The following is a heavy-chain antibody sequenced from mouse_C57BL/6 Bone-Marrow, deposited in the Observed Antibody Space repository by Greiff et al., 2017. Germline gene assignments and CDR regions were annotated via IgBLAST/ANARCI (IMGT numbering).Heavy chain of an antibody. D-gene: IGHD2-4*01. Sequence: EVQLQESGGDLVKPGASLKLSCAASGFTFSSYCMSWVRQTPDKRLEWVATISSGGSYTYYPDSVKGRFTISRDNAKNTLYLQMSSLKSEDTAMYYCARAPIYDDYDHYAMDYWGQGTSVTVSS. CDR3: ARAPIYDDYDHYAMDY. J-gene: IGHJ4*01. CDR2: ISSGGSYT. V-gene: IGHV5-6*01. CDR1: GFTFSSYC.